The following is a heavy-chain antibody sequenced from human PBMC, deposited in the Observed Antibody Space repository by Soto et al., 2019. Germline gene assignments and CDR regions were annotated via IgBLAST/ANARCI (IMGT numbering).Heavy chain of an antibody. V-gene: IGHV1-69*13. CDR1: GGTFSSYA. Sequence: RASVKVSCKASGGTFSSYAISWVRQAPGQGLEWMGGIIPIFGTANYAQKFQGRVTITADESTSTAYMELSSLRSEDTAVYYCAKSDTAMEEFDYWGQGTLVTVSS. CDR3: AKSDTAMEEFDY. J-gene: IGHJ4*02. D-gene: IGHD5-18*01. CDR2: IIPIFGTA.